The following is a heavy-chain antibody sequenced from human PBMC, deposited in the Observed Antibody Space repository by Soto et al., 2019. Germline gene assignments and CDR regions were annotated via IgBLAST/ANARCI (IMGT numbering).Heavy chain of an antibody. Sequence: GESLKISCKGSGYTFSNYWIDWVRQMPGKGLEWMGRIDPSDSYTNYSPSFQGHVTISADKSISTAYLQWSSLKASDTAMYYCARHIPYCGGDCYHRWGQGTLVTVSS. J-gene: IGHJ5*02. V-gene: IGHV5-10-1*01. D-gene: IGHD2-21*02. CDR2: IDPSDSYT. CDR3: ARHIPYCGGDCYHR. CDR1: GYTFSNYW.